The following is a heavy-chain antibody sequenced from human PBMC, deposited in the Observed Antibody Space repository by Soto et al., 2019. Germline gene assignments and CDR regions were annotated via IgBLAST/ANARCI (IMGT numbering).Heavy chain of an antibody. D-gene: IGHD3-22*01. CDR1: GFTFNIYA. CDR3: AKDRYLDHDSRGYLFHN. J-gene: IGHJ4*02. Sequence: EVQLLESGGDLIQPGGSLRLSCAASGFTFNIYAMTWVRQAPGKGLEWVSAISRYGDFTYYADSGEGRFTISRDNSKNTLYLQMNSLRAEDTAVYYCAKDRYLDHDSRGYLFHNWGQGTLVTVSS. V-gene: IGHV3-23*01. CDR2: ISRYGDFT.